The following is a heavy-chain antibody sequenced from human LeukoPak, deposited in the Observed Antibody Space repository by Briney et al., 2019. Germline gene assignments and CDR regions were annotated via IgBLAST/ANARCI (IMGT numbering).Heavy chain of an antibody. CDR3: AREGTDY. CDR1: GFXFSRYW. J-gene: IGHJ4*02. CDR2: IKEDGSEK. Sequence: GGSLRLSCAASGFXFSRYWISWVRQAPGKGLEWVANIKEDGSEKYYVDSVKGRFTISRDNGKNSLYLQMNSLRAEDTAVYFCAREGTDYWGQGTLVTVAS. V-gene: IGHV3-7*05. D-gene: IGHD1-1*01.